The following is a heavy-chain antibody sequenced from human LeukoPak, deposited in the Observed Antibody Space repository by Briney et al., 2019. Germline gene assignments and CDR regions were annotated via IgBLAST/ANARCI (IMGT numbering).Heavy chain of an antibody. CDR2: INHSGST. Sequence: SETLSLTCAVYGGSFSGYYWSWIRQPPGKGLEWIGEINHSGSTNYNPSLKSRVTMSVDTSKNQFSLKLSSVTAADTAVYYCARLSAGPLDYWGQGTLVTVSS. CDR1: GGSFSGYY. J-gene: IGHJ4*02. V-gene: IGHV4-34*01. CDR3: ARLSAGPLDY.